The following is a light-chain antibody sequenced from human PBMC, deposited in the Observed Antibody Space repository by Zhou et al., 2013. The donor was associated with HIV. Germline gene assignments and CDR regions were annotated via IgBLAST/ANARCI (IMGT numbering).Light chain of an antibody. V-gene: IGKV2-28*01. CDR1: QSLLHSNGYNY. Sequence: DVVMTQSPLSLPVTPGEPASISCRSSQSLLHSNGYNYLDWYLQKPGQSPQLLISLASNRASGVPDRFSGSASGTDFTLKISSVEAGDVGIYYCMQGLQIPTFGPGTKVEIK. J-gene: IGKJ1*01. CDR2: LAS. CDR3: MQGLQIPT.